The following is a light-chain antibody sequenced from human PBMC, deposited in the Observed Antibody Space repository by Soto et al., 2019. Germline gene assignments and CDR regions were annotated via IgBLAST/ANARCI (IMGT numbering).Light chain of an antibody. J-gene: IGKJ3*01. CDR3: VQNLQTPFT. V-gene: IGKV2-28*01. CDR1: QSLLHSNGYTY. Sequence: DIVVTQSPLSLSVTPREAASISCRSSQSLLHSNGYTYLDWYLQKPGQSPHLLVYLGSNRASGVPDRFSGSGSGTDFTLTISRVEAEDVGVYYCVQNLQTPFTFGPGTKVEIK. CDR2: LGS.